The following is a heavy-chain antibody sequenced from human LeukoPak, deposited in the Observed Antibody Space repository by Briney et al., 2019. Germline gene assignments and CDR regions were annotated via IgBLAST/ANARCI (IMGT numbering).Heavy chain of an antibody. J-gene: IGHJ4*02. V-gene: IGHV3-48*04. CDR2: ISSSGSTI. CDR3: ARDRGWSDTILGVVNIAQIDY. CDR1: GFTFNSYS. Sequence: GGSLRRSCAASGFTFNSYSMNWVRQAPGKGLEWVSYISSSGSTIYYADSVKGRFTISRDNAKNSLYLQMNSLRAEDTAVYYCARDRGWSDTILGVVNIAQIDYWGQGTLVTVSS. D-gene: IGHD3-3*01.